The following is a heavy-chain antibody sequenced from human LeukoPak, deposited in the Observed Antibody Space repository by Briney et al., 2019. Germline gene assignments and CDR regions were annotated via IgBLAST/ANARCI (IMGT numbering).Heavy chain of an antibody. Sequence: GASVKVSCKASGGTFSSYAISWVRQAPGQGLEWMGGIIPIFGTANYAQKFQGRVTITTDESTSTAYMELSSLRSEDTAVYYCARYMDYYDSSGYYHNWGQGTMVTVSS. J-gene: IGHJ3*02. CDR1: GGTFSSYA. D-gene: IGHD3-22*01. CDR3: ARYMDYYDSSGYYHN. CDR2: IIPIFGTA. V-gene: IGHV1-69*05.